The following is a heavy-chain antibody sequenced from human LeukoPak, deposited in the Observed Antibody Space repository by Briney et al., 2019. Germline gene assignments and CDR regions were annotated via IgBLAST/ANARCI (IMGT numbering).Heavy chain of an antibody. V-gene: IGHV3-23*01. CDR1: XXTFSSHX. CDR2: ISGSGGTT. CDR3: ARATVTTICPTAHDY. J-gene: IGHJ4*02. D-gene: IGHD4-11*01. Sequence: GGXXRXXXXXXXXTFSSHXMTWVRQAPGKGLEWVSAISGSGGTTYYADSVKGLFTISRDNSKNTLYLKMNSLRAEDTAVYYCARATVTTICPTAHDYWGQGTLVTVSS.